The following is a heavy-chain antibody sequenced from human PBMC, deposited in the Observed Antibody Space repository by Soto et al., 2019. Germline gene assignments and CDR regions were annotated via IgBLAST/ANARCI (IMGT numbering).Heavy chain of an antibody. D-gene: IGHD6-19*01. J-gene: IGHJ4*02. V-gene: IGHV3-53*01. Sequence: VGSLRLSCSVAGFTVSDSMSWVRQAPGKGLECVSFIHSDGSTHYTDSVRGRFTISRDNSKNTLYLQMDRLRVDDTAVYFCARDASGHFDYWGQGTLVTVSS. CDR2: IHSDGST. CDR1: GFTVSDS. CDR3: ARDASGHFDY.